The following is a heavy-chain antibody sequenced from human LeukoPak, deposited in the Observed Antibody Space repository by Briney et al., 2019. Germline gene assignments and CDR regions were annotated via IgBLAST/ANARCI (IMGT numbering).Heavy chain of an antibody. CDR2: INPNSGGT. J-gene: IGHJ4*02. D-gene: IGHD2-15*01. Sequence: ASVKVSCKASGYTFTSYYMHWVRQAPGQGLEWMGWINPNSGGTNYAQKFQGRVTMTRDTSISTAYMELSRLRSDDTAVYYCARGRCSAGNCYFGLDFWGQGTLVTVSS. CDR3: ARGRCSAGNCYFGLDF. CDR1: GYTFTSYY. V-gene: IGHV1-2*02.